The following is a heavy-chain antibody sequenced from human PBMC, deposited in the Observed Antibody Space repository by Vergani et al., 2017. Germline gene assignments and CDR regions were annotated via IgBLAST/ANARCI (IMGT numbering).Heavy chain of an antibody. CDR3: ARDGRNVVRGVILPWGHY. Sequence: QVQLVESGGGLVKPGGSLRHSCAASGFTFSDYYMSWIRQAPGKGLEWVSYISSSSSYTNYADSVKGRFTISRDNAKNSMYLQMNSLRAEDTAVYYCARDGRNVVRGVILPWGHYWGQGTLVTVSS. CDR1: GFTFSDYY. D-gene: IGHD3-10*01. V-gene: IGHV3-11*05. J-gene: IGHJ4*02. CDR2: ISSSSSYT.